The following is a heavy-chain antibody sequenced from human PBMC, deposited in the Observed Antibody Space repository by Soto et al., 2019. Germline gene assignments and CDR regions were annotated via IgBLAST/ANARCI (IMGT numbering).Heavy chain of an antibody. D-gene: IGHD7-27*01. Sequence: GVSLRLSCPVSGFTYTIFAMSWIRQPPGKGLEWVSTISGSGGSTYYADAVKGRFTISRDNSMGTLYLQMKSLRVEDAAIYYCAKELSLGSTVDLGYWGQGTLVTVS. CDR3: AKELSLGSTVDLGY. V-gene: IGHV3-23*01. CDR2: ISGSGGST. CDR1: GFTYTIFA. J-gene: IGHJ4*02.